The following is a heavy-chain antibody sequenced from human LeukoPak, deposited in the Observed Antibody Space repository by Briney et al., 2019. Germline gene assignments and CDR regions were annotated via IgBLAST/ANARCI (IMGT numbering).Heavy chain of an antibody. J-gene: IGHJ4*02. CDR2: IFYSGST. Sequence: SETLSLTWTVSGXSISSYYWSWIRQPPGKGLEWIGYIFYSGSTNYNPSLKSRVTISVDTSKNQFSLKLSSVTAADTAVYYCARQLTFDYWGQGTLVTVSS. CDR1: GXSISSYY. CDR3: ARQLTFDY. V-gene: IGHV4-59*08. D-gene: IGHD4/OR15-4a*01.